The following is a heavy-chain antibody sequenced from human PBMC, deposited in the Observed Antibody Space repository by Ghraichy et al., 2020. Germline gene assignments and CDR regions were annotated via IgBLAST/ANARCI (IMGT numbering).Heavy chain of an antibody. CDR3: ARDLNDPLTQLIAAASEKCDY. Sequence: ASVKVSCKASGYTFTSYGISWVRQAPGQGLEWMGWISAYNGNTNYAQKLQGRVTMTTDTSTSTAYMELRSLRSDDTAVYYCARDLNDPLTQLIAAASEKCDYWGQGTLVTVSS. CDR1: GYTFTSYG. V-gene: IGHV1-18*01. J-gene: IGHJ4*02. D-gene: IGHD6-13*01. CDR2: ISAYNGNT.